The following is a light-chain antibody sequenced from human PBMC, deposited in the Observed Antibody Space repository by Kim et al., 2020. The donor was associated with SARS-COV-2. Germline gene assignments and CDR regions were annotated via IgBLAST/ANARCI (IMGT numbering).Light chain of an antibody. CDR3: NSRDSSGNHLV. CDR1: SLRSYY. Sequence: SSELTQDPAVSVALGQTVRITCQGDSLRSYYASWYQQKPGQAPVLVIYDKNNRPSGIPDRFSGSSSGNTASLTITWAQAEDEADYYCNSRDSSGNHLVFG. V-gene: IGLV3-19*01. J-gene: IGLJ3*02. CDR2: DKN.